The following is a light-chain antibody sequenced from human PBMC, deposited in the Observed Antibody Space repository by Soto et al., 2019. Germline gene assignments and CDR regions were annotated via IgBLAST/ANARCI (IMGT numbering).Light chain of an antibody. CDR3: CSYAGGGTYV. CDR1: SSDVGTYDL. Sequence: QSVLTQPASVSGSPGQSITISCTGSSSDVGTYDLVSWYQQHPGKAPTLIIFEVSERPSGVSNRFSGSKSGNTASLTISGLQDEDEAEYYCCSYAGGGTYVFGGGTKLTVL. J-gene: IGLJ2*01. CDR2: EVS. V-gene: IGLV2-23*02.